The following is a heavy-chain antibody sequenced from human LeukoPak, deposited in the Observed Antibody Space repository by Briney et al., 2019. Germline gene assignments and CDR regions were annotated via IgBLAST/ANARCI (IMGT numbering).Heavy chain of an antibody. CDR3: ASTGGYPTYYYDSSGYYSGDEYYYYGMDV. Sequence: GASVKVSCKASGYTFTSYAISWVRQAPGQGLEWMGGIIPIFGTANYAQKFQGRVTITADESTSTAYMELSSLRSEDTAVYYCASTGGYPTYYYDSSGYYSGDEYYYYGMDVWGQGTTVTVSS. J-gene: IGHJ6*02. V-gene: IGHV1-69*13. CDR2: IIPIFGTA. CDR1: GYTFTSYA. D-gene: IGHD3-22*01.